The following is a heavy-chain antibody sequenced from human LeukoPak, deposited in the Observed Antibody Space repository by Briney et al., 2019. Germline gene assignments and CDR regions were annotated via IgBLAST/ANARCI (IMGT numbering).Heavy chain of an antibody. D-gene: IGHD6-13*01. CDR3: AKAPRSRWGYYFDY. Sequence: HPGGSLRLSCAASGFTFSSYAMSWVRQAPGKGLEWVSAISGSGGSTYYADSVKGRFTISRDNSKNTLYLQMNSLRAEDTAVYYCAKAPRSRWGYYFDYWGQGTLVTVSS. V-gene: IGHV3-23*01. CDR2: ISGSGGST. J-gene: IGHJ4*02. CDR1: GFTFSSYA.